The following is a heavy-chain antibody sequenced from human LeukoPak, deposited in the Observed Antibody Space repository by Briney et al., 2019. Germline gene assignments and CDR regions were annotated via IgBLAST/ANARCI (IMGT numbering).Heavy chain of an antibody. D-gene: IGHD5-18*01. CDR3: ARVASGYNYGDQFDF. J-gene: IGHJ4*02. V-gene: IGHV1-69*13. CDR2: IIPLFGTA. Sequence: GASVKVPCKASGGTFSSYGISWVRQAPGQGLEWMGGIIPLFGTANYAQKFQGRLTISADESTSAVYMELTSLRSEDTAVYYCARVASGYNYGDQFDFWGQGTLVTVSS. CDR1: GGTFSSYG.